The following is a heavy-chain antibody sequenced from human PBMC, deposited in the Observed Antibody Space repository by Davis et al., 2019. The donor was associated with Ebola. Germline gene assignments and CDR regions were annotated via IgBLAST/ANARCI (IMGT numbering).Heavy chain of an antibody. J-gene: IGHJ6*03. CDR3: ARDPMVRGVYPNYYYYYMDV. Sequence: APVQVSCKASGYTFTSYGISWVRQAPGQGLEWMGWINAGNGNTKYSQKFQGRVTITRDTSASTAYMELSSLRSEDTAVYYCARDPMVRGVYPNYYYYYMDVWGKGTTVTVSS. V-gene: IGHV1-18*04. CDR2: INAGNGNT. CDR1: GYTFTSYG. D-gene: IGHD3-10*01.